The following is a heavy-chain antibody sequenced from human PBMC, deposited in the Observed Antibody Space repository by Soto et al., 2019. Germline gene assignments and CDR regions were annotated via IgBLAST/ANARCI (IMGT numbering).Heavy chain of an antibody. CDR2: IIPIFGTA. D-gene: IGHD3-22*01. CDR3: ARDRPQTDSSGYYQHPAGAFDI. J-gene: IGHJ3*02. CDR1: GGTFSSYA. Sequence: SVKVSCKASGGTFSSYAISWVRQAPGQGLEWMGGIIPIFGTANYAQKFHGRVTITADESTSTAYMELSSLRSEDTAVYYCARDRPQTDSSGYYQHPAGAFDIWGQGTMVTVSS. V-gene: IGHV1-69*13.